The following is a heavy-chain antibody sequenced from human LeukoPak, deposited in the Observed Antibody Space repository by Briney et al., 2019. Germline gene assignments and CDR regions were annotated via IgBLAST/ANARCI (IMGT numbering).Heavy chain of an antibody. V-gene: IGHV4-30-2*01. Sequence: PSETLSLTCAVSGGSISSGGYSWSWIRQPPGKGLEWIGYIYHSGSTYYNPSLKSRVTILVDRSKNQFSLKLSSVTAADTAVYYCARAPSGGYYAFDYWGQGTLVTVSS. J-gene: IGHJ4*02. D-gene: IGHD1-26*01. CDR1: GGSISSGGYS. CDR3: ARAPSGGYYAFDY. CDR2: IYHSGST.